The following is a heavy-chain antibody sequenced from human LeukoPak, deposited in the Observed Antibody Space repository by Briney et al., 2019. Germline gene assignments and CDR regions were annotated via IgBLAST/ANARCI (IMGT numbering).Heavy chain of an antibody. V-gene: IGHV4-4*02. J-gene: IGHJ3*02. CDR3: ARVMVRLWFGDGAFDI. CDR2: IYHSGST. CDR1: GGSISSSNW. Sequence: PSETLSLTCAVSGGSISSSNWWSWVRQPPGQGLEWIGEIYHSGSTNYNPSLKSRVTISVDKSKNQFSLKLSSVTAADTAVYYCARVMVRLWFGDGAFDIWGQGTMVTVSS. D-gene: IGHD3-10*01.